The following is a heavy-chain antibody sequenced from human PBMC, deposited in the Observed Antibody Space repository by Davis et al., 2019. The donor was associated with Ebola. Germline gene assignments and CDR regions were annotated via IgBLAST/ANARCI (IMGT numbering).Heavy chain of an antibody. V-gene: IGHV4-59*01. D-gene: IGHD6-19*01. Sequence: GSLRLSCTVSGGSISSYYWSWIRQPPGKGLEWIGYVYSSGSTNYNPSLKSRVTISVDTSKNQFSLKLSSVTAADTAVYYCARDSRWLVPGTYYYYGMDVWGQGTTVTVSS. CDR1: GGSISSYY. CDR2: VYSSGST. J-gene: IGHJ6*02. CDR3: ARDSRWLVPGTYYYYGMDV.